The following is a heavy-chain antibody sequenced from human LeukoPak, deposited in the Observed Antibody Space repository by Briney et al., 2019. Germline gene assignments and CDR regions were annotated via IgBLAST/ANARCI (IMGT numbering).Heavy chain of an antibody. CDR1: GFTFSRYW. CDR2: ISSSSSYI. V-gene: IGHV3-21*01. Sequence: GGSLRLSCAASGFTFSRYWMSWVRQAPGKGLEWVSSISSSSSYIYYADSVKGRFTISRDNAKNSLYLQMNSLRAEDTAVYYCARDLIGYYYGSGSYPEHVWGKGTTVTVSS. J-gene: IGHJ6*04. CDR3: ARDLIGYYYGSGSYPEHV. D-gene: IGHD3-10*01.